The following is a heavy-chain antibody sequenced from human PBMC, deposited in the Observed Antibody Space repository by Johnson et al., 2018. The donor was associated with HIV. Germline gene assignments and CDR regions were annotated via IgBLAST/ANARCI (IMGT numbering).Heavy chain of an antibody. CDR2: ISYDGSNK. V-gene: IGHV3-30-3*01. J-gene: IGHJ3*02. Sequence: QVQLVESGGGVVQPGRSLRLSCAASGFTFSSYAMHWVRQAPGKGLEWVAVISYDGSNKYYADSVKGRFTIYRDNSKNTLYLQMNGLRAEDTALYYCARDEMQRRYALTAFDIWGQGTMVTVSS. D-gene: IGHD6-25*01. CDR1: GFTFSSYA. CDR3: ARDEMQRRYALTAFDI.